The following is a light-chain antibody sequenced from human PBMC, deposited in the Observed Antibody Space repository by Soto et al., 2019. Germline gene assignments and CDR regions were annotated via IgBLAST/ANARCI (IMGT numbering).Light chain of an antibody. CDR3: QQRSNWPLT. V-gene: IGKV3-11*01. J-gene: IGKJ4*01. CDR2: ETP. Sequence: EIVLTQSPATLSLSPGERATLSCRASQSVSSYLAWYQQKAGQAPRLLIYETPNRAIGIPARFSGSGSGTDFTLTITSLEPEDFAIYYCQQRSNWPLTFGGGTKVESK. CDR1: QSVSSY.